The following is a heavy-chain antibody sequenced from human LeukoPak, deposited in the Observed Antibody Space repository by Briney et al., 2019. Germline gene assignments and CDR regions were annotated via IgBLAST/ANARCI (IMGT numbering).Heavy chain of an antibody. Sequence: PSETLSLTCTVSGGFISNYYWSWIRQPAGKGLEWIGRIYTSGSTNYNSSLKSRVTMSVDTSKNQFSLKLSSVTAADTAVYYCARAPYYDSSGYYPLTTEYFQHWGQGTLVTVSS. D-gene: IGHD3-22*01. CDR3: ARAPYYDSSGYYPLTTEYFQH. CDR1: GGFISNYY. CDR2: IYTSGST. V-gene: IGHV4-4*07. J-gene: IGHJ1*01.